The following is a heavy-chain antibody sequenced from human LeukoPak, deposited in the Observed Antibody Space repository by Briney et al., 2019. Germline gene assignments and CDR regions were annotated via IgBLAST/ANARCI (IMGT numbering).Heavy chain of an antibody. D-gene: IGHD3-9*01. V-gene: IGHV3-13*01. Sequence: GGSLRLSCAASGFTFSSWDMHWVRHSTGKGLEWVSTITTTGDTYYPDSVKGRFTISRENAKNSLYLQMNSLRAGDTAVYYCAKHDFLTGHFGYWGQGTLVTVSS. CDR1: GFTFSSWD. CDR3: AKHDFLTGHFGY. CDR2: ITTTGDT. J-gene: IGHJ4*02.